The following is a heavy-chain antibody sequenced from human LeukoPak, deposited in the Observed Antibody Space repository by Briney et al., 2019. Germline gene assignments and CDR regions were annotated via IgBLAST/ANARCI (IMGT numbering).Heavy chain of an antibody. Sequence: PSETLSLTCTVSGGSISSSSYYWGWIRQPPGKGLEWIGSIYYSGSTYYNPSLKSRVTISVDTSKNQFSLKLSSVTAADTAVYYCARRGYCSGGSCPDRKPIAFDIWGQGTMVTVSS. CDR1: GGSISSSSYY. V-gene: IGHV4-39*07. D-gene: IGHD2-15*01. J-gene: IGHJ3*02. CDR3: ARRGYCSGGSCPDRKPIAFDI. CDR2: IYYSGST.